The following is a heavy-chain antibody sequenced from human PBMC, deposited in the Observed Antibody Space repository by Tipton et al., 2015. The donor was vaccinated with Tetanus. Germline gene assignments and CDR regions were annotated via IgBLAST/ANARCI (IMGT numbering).Heavy chain of an antibody. CDR1: GGSISSGGYF. CDR3: ARDQGGGRVVRLNWFDP. V-gene: IGHV4-31*03. CDR2: IYYSGDT. J-gene: IGHJ5*02. Sequence: TLSLTCSVSGGSISSGGYFWNWIRQQPGKGPEWIGCIYYSGDTFYNPSLKSRVTISVDTSKNQFSLNLRSVTAADTAVYYCARDQGGGRVVRLNWFDPWGQGTLVTVSS. D-gene: IGHD6-6*01.